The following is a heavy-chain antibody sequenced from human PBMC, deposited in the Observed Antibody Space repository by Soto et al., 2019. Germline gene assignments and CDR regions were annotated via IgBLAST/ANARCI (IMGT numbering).Heavy chain of an antibody. J-gene: IGHJ6*02. CDR2: IKQDASEK. CDR3: ARDWGGIAVAGHYYGMDV. V-gene: IGHV3-7*01. Sequence: EVQLVESGGGLVQPGGSLRLSCAASGFTFSSYWMSWVRQAPGKGLEWVANIKQDASEKYYVDSVKGRFTISRDNAKNSLYLQMNSLRAEDTAVYYCARDWGGIAVAGHYYGMDVWGQGTTVTVSS. D-gene: IGHD6-19*01. CDR1: GFTFSSYW.